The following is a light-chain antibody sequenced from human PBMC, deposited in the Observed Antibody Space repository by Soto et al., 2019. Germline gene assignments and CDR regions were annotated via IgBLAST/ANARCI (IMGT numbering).Light chain of an antibody. V-gene: IGKV3-20*01. Sequence: EIVLTQSPGTRSLSPGEGATLSCRASQSVSTSYLAWYQHKPGQAPRLLIYGASRKATGVPDRFSGSGSGRDYTLTISRLEPEDFAVYYCQHYGSSRTFGQGTKVDIK. CDR3: QHYGSSRT. J-gene: IGKJ1*01. CDR1: QSVSTSY. CDR2: GAS.